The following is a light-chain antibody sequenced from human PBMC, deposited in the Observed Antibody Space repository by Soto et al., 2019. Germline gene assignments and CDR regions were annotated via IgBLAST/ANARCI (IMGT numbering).Light chain of an antibody. V-gene: IGKV1-5*01. CDR3: QQSSSSRSIT. J-gene: IGKJ5*01. CDR1: QTVSTW. Sequence: DIQTTQSPSTLSASVRDRVTITCRASQTVSTWLAWYQQKPWKAPNVMIYDASRLENGVPPRFSGSGSGTEFTLTISRLQPDDFATYYGQQSSSSRSITFGQVTRLEIK. CDR2: DAS.